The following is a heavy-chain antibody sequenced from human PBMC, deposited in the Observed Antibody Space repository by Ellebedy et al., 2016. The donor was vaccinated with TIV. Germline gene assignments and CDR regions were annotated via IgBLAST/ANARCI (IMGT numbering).Heavy chain of an antibody. Sequence: SVKVSCXASGGTFSSYAISWVRQAPGQGLEWMGGIIPIFGTANYAQKFQGRVTMTTDTSTSTAYMELSSLRSEDTAVYYCARGVLLWFGELNYYYYGMDVWGQGTTVTVSS. J-gene: IGHJ6*02. CDR3: ARGVLLWFGELNYYYYGMDV. V-gene: IGHV1-69*05. CDR2: IIPIFGTA. D-gene: IGHD3-10*01. CDR1: GGTFSSYA.